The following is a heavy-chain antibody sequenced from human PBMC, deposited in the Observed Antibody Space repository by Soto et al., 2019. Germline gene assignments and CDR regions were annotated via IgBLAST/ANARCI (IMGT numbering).Heavy chain of an antibody. J-gene: IGHJ4*02. CDR2: IRSKAYGGTT. Sequence: PGGSLRLSCTASGFTFGDYAMSWFRQAPGKGLEWVGFIRSKAYGGTTEYAASVKGRFTISRDDSKSIAYLQMNSLKTEDTAVYYCTRRFLSVEPLNFGNYFDYWGQGTLVTVSS. CDR3: TRRFLSVEPLNFGNYFDY. D-gene: IGHD3-3*01. CDR1: GFTFGDYA. V-gene: IGHV3-49*03.